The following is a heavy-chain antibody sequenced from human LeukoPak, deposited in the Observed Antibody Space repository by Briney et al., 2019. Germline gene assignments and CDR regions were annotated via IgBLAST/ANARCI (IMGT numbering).Heavy chain of an antibody. J-gene: IGHJ4*02. CDR2: ISSSSSYI. CDR1: GFTFSSYA. CDR3: AIYGGNSPYFDY. D-gene: IGHD2-21*02. Sequence: GRSLRLSCAASGFTFSSYAMHWVRQAPGKGLEWVSSISSSSSYIYYADSVKGRFTISRDNAKNSLYLQMNSLRAEDTAVYYCAIYGGNSPYFDYWGQGTLVTVSS. V-gene: IGHV3-21*01.